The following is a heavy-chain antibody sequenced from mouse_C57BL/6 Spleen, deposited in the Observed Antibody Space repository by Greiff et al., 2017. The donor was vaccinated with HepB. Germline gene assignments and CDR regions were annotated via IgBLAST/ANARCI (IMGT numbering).Heavy chain of an antibody. CDR2: IDPETGGT. D-gene: IGHD1-1*01. CDR3: TRYKGSSYRYFDV. Sequence: QVQLKESGAELVRPGASVTLSCKASGYTFTDYEMHWVKQTPVHGLEWIGAIDPETGGTAYNQKFKGKAILTADKSSSTAYMELRSLTSEDSAVYYCTRYKGSSYRYFDVWGTGTTVTVSS. J-gene: IGHJ1*03. V-gene: IGHV1-15*01. CDR1: GYTFTDYE.